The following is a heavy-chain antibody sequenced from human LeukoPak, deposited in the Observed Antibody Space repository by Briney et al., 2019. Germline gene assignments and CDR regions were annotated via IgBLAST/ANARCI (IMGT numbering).Heavy chain of an antibody. CDR2: ISSSGSTI. J-gene: IGHJ1*01. CDR3: AKDPVARDEYFQH. CDR1: GFTFSSYE. V-gene: IGHV3-48*03. Sequence: GGSLRLSCAASGFTFSSYEMNWVRQAPGKGLEWVSYISSSGSTIYYADSVKGRFTISRDNSKNTLYLQMNSLRAEDTAVYYCAKDPVARDEYFQHWGQGTLVTVSS. D-gene: IGHD6-19*01.